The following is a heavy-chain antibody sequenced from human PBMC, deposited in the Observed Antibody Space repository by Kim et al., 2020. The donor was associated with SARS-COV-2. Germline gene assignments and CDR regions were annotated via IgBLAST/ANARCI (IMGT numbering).Heavy chain of an antibody. CDR3: TRGGLAAATVSDH. D-gene: IGHD6-25*01. Sequence: SQTLSLTCAISGDSVSSNSATWNWIRQSPSRGLEWLGRTYYRSKWNNDYAVSVRSRMTINTDTSKNQFSLQLNSVTPEDTAVYYCTRGGLAAATVSDHWGLGSLVTVSS. J-gene: IGHJ4*02. CDR1: GDSVSSNSAT. CDR2: TYYRSKWNN. V-gene: IGHV6-1*01.